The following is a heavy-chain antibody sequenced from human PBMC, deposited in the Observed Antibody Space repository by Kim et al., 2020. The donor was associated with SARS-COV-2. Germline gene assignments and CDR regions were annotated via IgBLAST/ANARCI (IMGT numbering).Heavy chain of an antibody. CDR1: GFTFGDYA. CDR2: IRSKAYGGTT. V-gene: IGHV3-49*04. J-gene: IGHJ3*02. D-gene: IGHD3-3*01. Sequence: GGSLRLSCTASGFTFGDYAMSWVRQAPGKGLEWVGFIRSKAYGGTTEYAASVKGRFTISRDDSKSIAYLQMNSLKTEDTAVYYCTRGGGLYYDFWSGYYRPDAFDIWGQGTMVTVSS. CDR3: TRGGGLYYDFWSGYYRPDAFDI.